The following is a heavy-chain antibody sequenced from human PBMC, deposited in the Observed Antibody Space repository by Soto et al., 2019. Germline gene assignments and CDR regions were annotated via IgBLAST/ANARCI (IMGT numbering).Heavy chain of an antibody. CDR3: ASPALPSHYYYGMDV. J-gene: IGHJ6*02. Sequence: PGGSLRLSCAASGFTVSSNYMRWVRQAPGKGLEWVSVIYSGGSTYYADSVKGRFTISRDNPKNTLYLQMNSLRAEDTAVYYCASPALPSHYYYGMDVWGQGTTVTVSS. CDR2: IYSGGST. V-gene: IGHV3-53*01. D-gene: IGHD3-9*01. CDR1: GFTVSSNY.